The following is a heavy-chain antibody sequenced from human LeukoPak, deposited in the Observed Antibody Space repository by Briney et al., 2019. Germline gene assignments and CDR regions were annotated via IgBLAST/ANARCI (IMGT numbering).Heavy chain of an antibody. CDR1: GGSFSGYY. Sequence: SETLSLTCAVYGGSFSGYYWSWIRQPPGKGLEWIGEINHSGSTNYNPSLKSRVTISVDTPKNQFSLKLSSVTAADTAVYYCARDVWFGAGRTFDYWGQGTLVTVSS. CDR2: INHSGST. J-gene: IGHJ4*02. D-gene: IGHD3-10*01. CDR3: ARDVWFGAGRTFDY. V-gene: IGHV4-34*01.